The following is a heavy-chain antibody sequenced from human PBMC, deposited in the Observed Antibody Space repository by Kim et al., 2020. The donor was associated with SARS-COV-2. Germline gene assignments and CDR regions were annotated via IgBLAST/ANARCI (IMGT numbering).Heavy chain of an antibody. V-gene: IGHV3-53*01. CDR3: ARAIQIRVAAFDI. CDR2: IYSGGST. Sequence: GGSLRLSCAASGFTVSSNYMSWVRQAPGKGLEWVSVIYSGGSTYYADPAKGRLTISRDNSKNTRYLQMNSLGAEETAVYYCARAIQIRVAAFDIWGPGTMVSVSS. CDR1: GFTVSSNY. J-gene: IGHJ3*02. D-gene: IGHD3-10*01.